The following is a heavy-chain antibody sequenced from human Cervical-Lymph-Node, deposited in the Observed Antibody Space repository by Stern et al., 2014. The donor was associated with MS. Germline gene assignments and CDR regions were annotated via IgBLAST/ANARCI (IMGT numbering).Heavy chain of an antibody. CDR3: ARAAGDSGYDSFDL. V-gene: IGHV1-69*01. CDR1: GGTFNSYT. J-gene: IGHJ4*02. Sequence: VHLVESGAEVKKTGSAVKVACRASGGTFNSYTMSWVRQAPGQGLEWMGGIIPFFATTNYAQKCQDRVTITADASTSSTYMELSSLTSDDTAVYYCARAAGDSGYDSFDLWGQGTLVTVSS. CDR2: IIPFFATT. D-gene: IGHD5-12*01.